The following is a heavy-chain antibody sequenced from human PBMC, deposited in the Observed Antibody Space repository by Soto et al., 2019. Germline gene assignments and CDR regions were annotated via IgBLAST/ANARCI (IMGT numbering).Heavy chain of an antibody. Sequence: GESLKISCKGSGYSFTSYWISWVRQMPGKGLEWMGIIYPGDSDTRYSPSFQGQVTISADKSISTVYLQWSSLKASDTAMYYCARGYCTTNICDPWFDPWGQGTLVTVSS. CDR3: ARGYCTTNICDPWFDP. CDR1: GYSFTSYW. CDR2: IYPGDSDT. J-gene: IGHJ5*02. D-gene: IGHD2-8*01. V-gene: IGHV5-51*01.